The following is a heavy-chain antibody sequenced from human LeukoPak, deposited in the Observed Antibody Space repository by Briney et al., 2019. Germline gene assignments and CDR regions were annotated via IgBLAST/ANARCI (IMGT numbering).Heavy chain of an antibody. J-gene: IGHJ5*02. D-gene: IGHD1-7*01. CDR3: AQTPGTGTTYNWFDP. CDR2: IWYDGSNK. Sequence: PGRSLRLSCAASGFNFSSFVMHWVRQAPGKGLEWVAVIWYDGSNKYYADSVKGRFTISRDNSKNTLYLQMNSLRAEDTAVYYCAQTPGTGTTYNWFDPWGQGTLVTVSS. V-gene: IGHV3-33*03. CDR1: GFNFSSFV.